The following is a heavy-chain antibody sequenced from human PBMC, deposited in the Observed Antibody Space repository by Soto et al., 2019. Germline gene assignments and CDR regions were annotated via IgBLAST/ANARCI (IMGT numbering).Heavy chain of an antibody. V-gene: IGHV5-51*01. Sequence: GESLKISCKGSGYSFTSYWIGWVRQMPGKGLEWMGIIYPGDSDTRYSPSFQGQVTISADKSISTAYLQWSSLKASDTAMYYCARTSAAGKYYYGMDVWGQGTTVTVTS. CDR3: ARTSAAGKYYYGMDV. CDR1: GYSFTSYW. CDR2: IYPGDSDT. D-gene: IGHD6-13*01. J-gene: IGHJ6*02.